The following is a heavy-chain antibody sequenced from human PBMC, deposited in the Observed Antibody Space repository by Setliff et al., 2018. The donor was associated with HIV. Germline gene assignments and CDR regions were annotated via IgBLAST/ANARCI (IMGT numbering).Heavy chain of an antibody. J-gene: IGHJ3*02. Sequence: LRLSCAASGFTVSSNYMSWVRQAPGKGLEWVSGIYSGGYTYYADSVKGRFTISRDNSKNTRNLQMNSLRAEDTAMYYCGSDRSSGYYYPDAFDIWGQGTMVTVSS. V-gene: IGHV3-53*01. D-gene: IGHD3-22*01. CDR3: GSDRSSGYYYPDAFDI. CDR1: GFTVSSNY. CDR2: IYSGGYT.